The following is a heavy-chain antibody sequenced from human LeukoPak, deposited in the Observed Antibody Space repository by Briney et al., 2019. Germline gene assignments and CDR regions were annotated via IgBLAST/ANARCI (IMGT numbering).Heavy chain of an antibody. V-gene: IGHV1-18*01. CDR3: ARVARIPLMVGATDVRFDP. J-gene: IGHJ5*02. CDR2: ISAYNGNT. Sequence: GASVKVSCKASGGTFSSYAISWVRQAPGQGLEWMGWISAYNGNTNYAQKLQGRVTMTTDTSTSTAYMELRSLRSDDTAVYYCARVARIPLMVGATDVRFDPWGQGTLVTVSS. D-gene: IGHD1-26*01. CDR1: GGTFSSYA.